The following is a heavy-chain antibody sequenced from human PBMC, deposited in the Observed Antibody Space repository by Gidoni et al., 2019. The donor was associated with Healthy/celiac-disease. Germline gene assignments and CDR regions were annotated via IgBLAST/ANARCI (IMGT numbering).Heavy chain of an antibody. CDR1: GGSISSYY. D-gene: IGHD2-15*01. J-gene: IGHJ4*02. CDR3: ASTRSERLDY. V-gene: IGHV4-59*01. Sequence: QVQLQESGPGLVKPSETLSLTCPLSGGSISSYYWSWIRQPPGKGLEWIGYIYYSGSTNYNPSLKSRVTISVDTSKNQFSLKLSSVTDADTAVYYCASTRSERLDYWGQGTLVTVSS. CDR2: IYYSGST.